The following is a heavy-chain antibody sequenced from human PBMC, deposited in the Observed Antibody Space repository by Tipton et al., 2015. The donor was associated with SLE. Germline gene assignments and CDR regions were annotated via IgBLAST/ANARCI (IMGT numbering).Heavy chain of an antibody. Sequence: SLRLSCAASGFTFSSYEMNWVRQAPGKGLEWVSYISSSGSTIYCADSVKGRFTISRDNAKNSLYLQMNSLRAEDTAVYYCPRGFGDRPFDIWGQGTMVTVSS. D-gene: IGHD3-10*01. V-gene: IGHV3-48*03. CDR3: PRGFGDRPFDI. CDR1: GFTFSSYE. CDR2: ISSSGSTI. J-gene: IGHJ3*02.